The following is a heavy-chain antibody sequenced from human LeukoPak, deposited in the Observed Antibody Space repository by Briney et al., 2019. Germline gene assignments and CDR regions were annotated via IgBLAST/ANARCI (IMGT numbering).Heavy chain of an antibody. V-gene: IGHV1-69*13. CDR2: IIPIFGTA. CDR1: GGTFSSYA. D-gene: IGHD6-19*01. J-gene: IGHJ6*02. CDR3: ARDRYSSGWRDSYYYYYGMDV. Sequence: SVKVSCKASGGTFSSYAISWVRQAPGQGLEWMGGIIPIFGTANYAQKFQGRVTITADESTSTAYMELRSLRSDDTAVYYCARDRYSSGWRDSYYYYYGMDVWGQGTTVTVSS.